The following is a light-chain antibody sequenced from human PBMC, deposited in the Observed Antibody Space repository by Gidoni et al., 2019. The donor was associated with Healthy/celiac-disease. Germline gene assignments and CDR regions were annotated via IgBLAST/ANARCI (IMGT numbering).Light chain of an antibody. CDR1: SSNIGSNY. J-gene: IGLJ3*02. V-gene: IGLV1-47*01. Sequence: QSVLTQPPSASGTPGQRVTISCSGSSSNIGSNYVYWSQPLPGTAPKLLIYRNNQRPSGVPDRFSGSKSGTSASLAISGLRSEDEADYYCAACDDSLSGLWVFGGGTKLTVL. CDR3: AACDDSLSGLWV. CDR2: RNN.